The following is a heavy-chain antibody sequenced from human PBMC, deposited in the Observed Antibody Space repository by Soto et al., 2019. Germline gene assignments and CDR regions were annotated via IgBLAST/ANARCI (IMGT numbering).Heavy chain of an antibody. CDR3: ARGCKHVWGSYRQYYFDY. CDR1: GGSFSGYY. J-gene: IGHJ4*02. Sequence: QVQLQQWGAGLLKPSETLSLTCAVYGGSFSGYYWSWIRQPPGKGLEWIGEINHSGSTNYNPSLKSRVTISVDTPKNQFSLKLSSVTAADTAVYYCARGCKHVWGSYRQYYFDYWGQGTLVTVSS. CDR2: INHSGST. D-gene: IGHD3-16*02. V-gene: IGHV4-34*01.